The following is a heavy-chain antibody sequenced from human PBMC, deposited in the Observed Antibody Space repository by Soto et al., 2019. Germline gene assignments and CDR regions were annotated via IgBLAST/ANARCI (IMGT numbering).Heavy chain of an antibody. J-gene: IGHJ5*02. Sequence: GESLKISCKGSGYSFTSYWITWVRQMPGKGLEWMGRIDPTDSYTDYSPSFQGHVTISADKSINTAYLQWSSLKASDTAMYYWALVSTPPASWGQGTMVTVSS. CDR2: IDPTDSYT. V-gene: IGHV5-10-1*01. CDR1: GYSFTSYW. CDR3: ALVSTPPAS. D-gene: IGHD3-3*02.